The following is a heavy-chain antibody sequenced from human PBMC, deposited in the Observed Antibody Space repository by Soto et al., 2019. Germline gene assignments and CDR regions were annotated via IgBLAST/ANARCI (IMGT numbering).Heavy chain of an antibody. Sequence: EVELVESGGGLVKSGGSLRLSCAASGFTFSTFSMNWVRQAPGKGLEWVSFISNSGRNIYYADSVRGRFAVSRDNTKNSLYLQMNSLRAEDTAVYYCARDYVWESYRPTHFDYWGQGILVAVSS. CDR1: GFTFSTFS. CDR3: ARDYVWESYRPTHFDY. D-gene: IGHD3-16*02. V-gene: IGHV3-21*02. CDR2: ISNSGRNI. J-gene: IGHJ4*02.